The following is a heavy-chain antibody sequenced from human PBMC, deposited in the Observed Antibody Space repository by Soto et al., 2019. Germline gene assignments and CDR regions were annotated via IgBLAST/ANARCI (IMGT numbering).Heavy chain of an antibody. CDR1: GGSFSGYY. CDR2: INHSGST. Sequence: PSETLSLTCAVYGGSFSGYYWSWIRQPPGKGLEWIGEINHSGSTNYNPSLKSRVTISVDTSKNQFSPKLSSVTAADTAVYYCARTVGATNWGDAFDIWGQGTMVTVSS. CDR3: ARTVGATNWGDAFDI. V-gene: IGHV4-34*01. J-gene: IGHJ3*02. D-gene: IGHD1-26*01.